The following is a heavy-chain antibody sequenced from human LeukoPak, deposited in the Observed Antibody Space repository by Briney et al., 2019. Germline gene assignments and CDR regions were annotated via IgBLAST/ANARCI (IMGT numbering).Heavy chain of an antibody. J-gene: IGHJ4*02. CDR2: LYSVGTT. CDR3: ASSDYSYGATIPKDN. Sequence: SETLSLTCTVSGGSMTIYYWSWIRQPAGKGLEGIGRLYSVGTTNYNPSLRSRVTMSFDSSKNLFSLKLRSATAADTAVYYCASSDYSYGATIPKDNWGQGTLVTVSS. CDR1: GGSMTIYY. V-gene: IGHV4-4*07. D-gene: IGHD6-25*01.